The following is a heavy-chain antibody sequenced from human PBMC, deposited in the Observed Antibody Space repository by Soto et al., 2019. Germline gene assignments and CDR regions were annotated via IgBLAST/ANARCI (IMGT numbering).Heavy chain of an antibody. Sequence: QVQLVQSGAEVKKPGASVKVSCKASGYTFTSYGISWVRQAPGQGLEWMGWISAYNGNTNYAQKLQGRVTMTTDTSTSTAYMELRSVRSDDTAVYYCARGASCSGGSCYSGNDAFDIWGQGTMVTVSS. CDR2: ISAYNGNT. CDR1: GYTFTSYG. CDR3: ARGASCSGGSCYSGNDAFDI. V-gene: IGHV1-18*01. D-gene: IGHD2-15*01. J-gene: IGHJ3*02.